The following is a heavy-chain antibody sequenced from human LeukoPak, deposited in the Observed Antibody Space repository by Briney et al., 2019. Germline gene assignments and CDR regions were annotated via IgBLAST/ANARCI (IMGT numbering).Heavy chain of an antibody. D-gene: IGHD3-10*01. J-gene: IGHJ6*02. Sequence: SETLSLTCTASGDSISSSSYFWGWIRQPPGKGLEWIGSIYYSGSTSYSPSLKSRVTISVDTSKSQFSLKLSSVTAADTAVYYCAASGGSGIALYYYYGMDIWGQGTTVIVSS. CDR3: AASGGSGIALYYYYGMDI. CDR1: GDSISSSSYF. CDR2: IYYSGST. V-gene: IGHV4-39*07.